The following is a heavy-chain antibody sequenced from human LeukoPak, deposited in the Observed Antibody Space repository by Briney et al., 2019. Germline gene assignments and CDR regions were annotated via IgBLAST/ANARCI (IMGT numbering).Heavy chain of an antibody. CDR3: TRNLGDLSGR. CDR1: GFTFNTYT. Sequence: GGSLRLSCAASGFTFNTYTMNWVRQAPGKGLEWVSYISGSSGIIDYADSVRGRFTISRDNAKNSLYLQMNSLRAEDTAVYYCTRNLGDLSGRWGQGTLVTVSS. D-gene: IGHD2-21*02. CDR2: ISGSSGII. J-gene: IGHJ4*02. V-gene: IGHV3-48*01.